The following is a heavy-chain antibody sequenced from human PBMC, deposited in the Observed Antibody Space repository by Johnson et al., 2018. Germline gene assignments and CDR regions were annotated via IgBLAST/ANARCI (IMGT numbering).Heavy chain of an antibody. CDR3: ARGPCNDGRCYPTLFQD. D-gene: IGHD2-15*01. J-gene: IGHJ1*01. V-gene: IGHV1-69*09. Sequence: VQLLETGAEVKKPGSSVKVSCRASGGTFGNYSIIWLRQAPGQGLEWMGRIIPVLEIANYALSFQGRVTITADKSPSTAYRARSSLRSEDTAMYYCARGPCNDGRCYPTLFQDWGQGTLVTVSS. CDR1: GGTFGNYS. CDR2: IIPVLEIA.